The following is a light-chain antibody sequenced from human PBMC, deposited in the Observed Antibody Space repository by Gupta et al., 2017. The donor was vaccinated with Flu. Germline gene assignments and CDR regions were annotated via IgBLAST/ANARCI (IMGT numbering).Light chain of an antibody. V-gene: IGKV4-1*01. Sequence: SLGERATINCKSSQSVLYSATNKNYLAWYQQKAGQPPKLLIYWASTRESGVPDRFSGSGSGTDFTHTISSLQAEDVAVYYCQQDDSTPYNFGQGTKMEIK. CDR1: QSVLYSATNKNY. CDR3: QQDDSTPYN. CDR2: WAS. J-gene: IGKJ2*01.